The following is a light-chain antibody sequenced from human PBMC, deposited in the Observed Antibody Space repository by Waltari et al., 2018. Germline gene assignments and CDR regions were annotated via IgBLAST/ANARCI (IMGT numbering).Light chain of an antibody. CDR3: QQGHSFPIT. CDR2: AAS. V-gene: IGKV1-12*01. CDR1: QGVRTW. Sequence: DIQLTQSPSSVSASVGDRVIITCRASQGVRTWLAWYQQKPGEAPKLLIYAASSLLSGVPSRFTGSGSGTDFALTINNLQPDDFATYFCQQGHSFPITFGQGTRMDIK. J-gene: IGKJ5*01.